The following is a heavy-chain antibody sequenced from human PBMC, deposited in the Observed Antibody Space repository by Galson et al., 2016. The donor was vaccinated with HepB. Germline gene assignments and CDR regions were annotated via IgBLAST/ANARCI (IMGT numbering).Heavy chain of an antibody. CDR1: GFTFSSYG. D-gene: IGHD3-16*01. CDR3: AKVGPITGGLARYFDS. V-gene: IGHV3-30*18. J-gene: IGHJ4*02. CDR2: TSLDGVNQ. Sequence: SLRLSCAASGFTFSSYGMHWVRQAPGKGLEWVALTSLDGVNQYYADSVKGRFTISRDTSKNTLYLQMNSLQVGDTAVYYCAKVGPITGGLARYFDSWGQGTLVTVSS.